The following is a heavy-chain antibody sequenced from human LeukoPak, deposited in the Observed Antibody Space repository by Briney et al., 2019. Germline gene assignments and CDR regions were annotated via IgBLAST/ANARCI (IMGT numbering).Heavy chain of an antibody. Sequence: GASVKVSCKASGGTFSSYAISWVRQAPGQGLEWMGGIIPIFGTANYAQKFQGRVTITTDKSTSTAYMDLSSLRSEDTAVYYCAGADSSGWYRPLIGYYFDYWGQGTLVTVSS. D-gene: IGHD6-19*01. CDR2: IIPIFGTA. CDR3: AGADSSGWYRPLIGYYFDY. V-gene: IGHV1-69*05. J-gene: IGHJ4*02. CDR1: GGTFSSYA.